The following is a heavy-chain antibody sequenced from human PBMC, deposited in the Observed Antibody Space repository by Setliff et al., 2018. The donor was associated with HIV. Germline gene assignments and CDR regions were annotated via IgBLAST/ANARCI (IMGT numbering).Heavy chain of an antibody. J-gene: IGHJ6*02. CDR2: MNRNSGNT. CDR1: GSTFSTYD. D-gene: IGHD6-13*01. Sequence: ASVKVSCKASGSTFSTYDMNWLRQAPGQGPEWLGWMNRNSGNTDDAPKLQGRVTMTRNTSISTAYMELSSLRSDDTAVYYCARSWSRVPYYGMDVWGQGTTVTVSS. CDR3: ARSWSRVPYYGMDV. V-gene: IGHV1-8*01.